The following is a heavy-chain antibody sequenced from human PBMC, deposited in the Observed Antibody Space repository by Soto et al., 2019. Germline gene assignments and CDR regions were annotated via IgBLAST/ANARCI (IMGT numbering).Heavy chain of an antibody. CDR3: ARGSYSGSYHYEGGCDY. CDR1: GYTFTSYG. D-gene: IGHD1-26*01. CDR2: ISTYNGNT. Sequence: GASVKVSCKASGYTFTSYGISWVRQAPGQGLEWMGCISTYNGNTNYAQKLQGRVTMTTDTSTSTAYMELRSLRSDDTAVYYCARGSYSGSYHYEGGCDYWGQGTLVTVSS. V-gene: IGHV1-18*01. J-gene: IGHJ4*02.